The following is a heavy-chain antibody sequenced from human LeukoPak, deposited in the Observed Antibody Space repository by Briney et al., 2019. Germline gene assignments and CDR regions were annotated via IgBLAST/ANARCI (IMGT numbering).Heavy chain of an antibody. CDR2: ISYDGSNK. J-gene: IGHJ4*02. D-gene: IGHD2-2*01. CDR3: ARMEADIVVVPAASFDY. Sequence: PGRSLRLSCAASGFTFSSYAMHWARQAPGKGLEWVAVISYDGSNKYYADSVKGRFTISRDNSKNTLYLQMNSLRAEDTAVYYCARMEADIVVVPAASFDYWGQGTLVTVSS. CDR1: GFTFSSYA. V-gene: IGHV3-30-3*01.